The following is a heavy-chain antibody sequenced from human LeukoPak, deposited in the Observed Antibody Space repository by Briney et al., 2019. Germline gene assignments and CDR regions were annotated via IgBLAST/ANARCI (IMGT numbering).Heavy chain of an antibody. D-gene: IGHD3-10*01. J-gene: IGHJ4*02. Sequence: GGSVKVSCKASGGTFSSYAISWVRQAPGQGLEWMGWISAYNGNTNYAQKLQGRVTMTTDTSTSTAYMELRSLRSDDTAVYYCARIGALWFGESEWGQGTLVTVSS. CDR3: ARIGALWFGESE. CDR1: GGTFSSYA. V-gene: IGHV1-18*01. CDR2: ISAYNGNT.